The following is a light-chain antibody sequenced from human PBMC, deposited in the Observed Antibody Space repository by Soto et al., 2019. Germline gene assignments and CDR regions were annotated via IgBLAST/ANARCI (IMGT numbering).Light chain of an antibody. CDR3: SSYTSSSPPW. V-gene: IGLV2-14*01. Sequence: QSVLTQPASVSGSPGQSITISCTGTSSDVGGYNYVSWYQQHPGKAPKLMIYDVSNRPSGVSNRFSGSKSGNTASLTISGLQADDEADYDCSSYTSSSPPWFGGGTKVTVL. J-gene: IGLJ3*02. CDR2: DVS. CDR1: SSDVGGYNY.